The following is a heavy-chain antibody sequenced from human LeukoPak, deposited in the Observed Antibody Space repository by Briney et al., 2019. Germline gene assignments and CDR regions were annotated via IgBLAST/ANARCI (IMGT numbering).Heavy chain of an antibody. CDR2: IYYSGST. V-gene: IGHV4-30-4*01. D-gene: IGHD6-13*01. CDR1: GGSISSGDYY. Sequence: PSQTLSLTCTVSGGSISSGDYYWSWIRQPPGKGLEWIGYIYYSGSTYYNPSLKSRVTMSVDTSKNQFSLKLSSVTAADTAVYYCARVVEGVYSSSWFPGPGAFDIWGQGTMVTVSS. CDR3: ARVVEGVYSSSWFPGPGAFDI. J-gene: IGHJ3*02.